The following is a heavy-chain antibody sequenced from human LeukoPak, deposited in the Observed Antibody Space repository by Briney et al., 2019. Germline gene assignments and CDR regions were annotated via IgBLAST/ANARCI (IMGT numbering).Heavy chain of an antibody. CDR3: AKDRAQQLVLDF. J-gene: IGHJ4*02. V-gene: IGHV3-23*01. CDR1: GFTFSSYE. CDR2: IIGSGSST. Sequence: GGSLRLSCAASGFTFSSYEMIWVRQAPGKGLEWVSAIIGSGSSTYYADSVKGRFTISRDNSKNPLFLQMNSLRAEDTAVYYCAKDRAQQLVLDFWGQGTLVTVSS. D-gene: IGHD6-13*01.